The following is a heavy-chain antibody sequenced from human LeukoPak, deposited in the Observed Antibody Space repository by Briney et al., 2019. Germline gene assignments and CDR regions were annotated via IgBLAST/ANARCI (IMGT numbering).Heavy chain of an antibody. CDR3: ARQDSSSWYEKGPIDY. V-gene: IGHV4-59*08. D-gene: IGHD6-13*01. J-gene: IGHJ4*02. CDR1: GGSISSYY. Sequence: SETLSLTCTVSGGSISSYYWSWIRQPPGKGLEWIGYIYYSGSTNYNPSLKSRVTISVDTSKNQFSLKLSSVTAADTAVYYCARQDSSSWYEKGPIDYWGRGTLVTVSS. CDR2: IYYSGST.